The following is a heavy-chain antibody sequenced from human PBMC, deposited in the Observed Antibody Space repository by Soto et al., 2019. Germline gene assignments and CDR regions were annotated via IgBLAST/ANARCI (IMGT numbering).Heavy chain of an antibody. V-gene: IGHV3-21*01. J-gene: IGHJ6*02. Sequence: PGGSLRLACAASGFTFNSYSMNWVRQAPGKGLEWVSSISSSSSYIYYADSVKGRFTISRDNAKNSLYLQMNSLRAEDTAVYYCARDRLTSSSWTYYYYGMDVWGQGTTVTVSS. CDR1: GFTFNSYS. CDR3: ARDRLTSSSWTYYYYGMDV. D-gene: IGHD6-13*01. CDR2: ISSSSSYI.